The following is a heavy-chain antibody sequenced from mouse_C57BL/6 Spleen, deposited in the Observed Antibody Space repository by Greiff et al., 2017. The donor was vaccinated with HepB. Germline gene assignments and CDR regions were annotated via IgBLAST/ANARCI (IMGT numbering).Heavy chain of an antibody. V-gene: IGHV1-72*01. J-gene: IGHJ1*03. CDR3: AREGGWYFDV. Sequence: KQSCKASGYTFTSSWMHWVKQRPGRGLVWIGRIDPNSGGTKYNEKFKSKATLTVDKPSSTAYMQLSSLTSEDSVVYYCAREGGWYFDVWGTGTTVTVSS. CDR1: GYTFTSSW. CDR2: IDPNSGGT.